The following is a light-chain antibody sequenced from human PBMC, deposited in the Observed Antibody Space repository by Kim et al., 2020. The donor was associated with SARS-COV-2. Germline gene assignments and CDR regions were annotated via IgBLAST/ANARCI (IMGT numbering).Light chain of an antibody. CDR2: AAS. V-gene: IGKV1-39*01. CDR1: QSISSY. CDR3: QQSYSTPAIT. Sequence: SVGDRVTITCRARQSISSYLNWYQHKPGKAPMLLIYAASSLQSGVPSRFSGSGSGTDFTLTISSLQPEDFATYYCQQSYSTPAITFGQGTRLEIK. J-gene: IGKJ5*01.